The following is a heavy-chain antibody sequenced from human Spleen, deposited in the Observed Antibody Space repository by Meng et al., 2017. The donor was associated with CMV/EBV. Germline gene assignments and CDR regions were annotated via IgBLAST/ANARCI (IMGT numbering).Heavy chain of an antibody. J-gene: IGHJ6*02. CDR2: IYYSGST. Sequence: GSLRLSCTVSGGSISSSSYYWGWIRQPPGKGLEWIGSIYYSGSTYYNPSLKSRVTISVDTSKNQFSLKLSSVTAADTAVYYCARDRVVPAATPYGMDVWGQGTTVTVSS. V-gene: IGHV4-39*07. CDR3: ARDRVVPAATPYGMDV. D-gene: IGHD2-2*01. CDR1: GGSISSSSYY.